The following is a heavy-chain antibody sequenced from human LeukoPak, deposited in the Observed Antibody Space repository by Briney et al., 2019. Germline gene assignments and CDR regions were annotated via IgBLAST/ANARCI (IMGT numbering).Heavy chain of an antibody. CDR1: GYTFTSYD. D-gene: IGHD2-2*01. CDR2: MNPNSGNT. CDR3: ARPRACSSTSCLNY. V-gene: IGHV1-8*01. J-gene: IGHJ4*02. Sequence: ASVKVSCKASGYTFTSYDINWVRQATGQGPEWMGWMNPNSGNTGYAQKFQGRVTMTRNTSISTAYMELSSLRSEDTAVYYCARPRACSSTSCLNYWGQGTLVTVSS.